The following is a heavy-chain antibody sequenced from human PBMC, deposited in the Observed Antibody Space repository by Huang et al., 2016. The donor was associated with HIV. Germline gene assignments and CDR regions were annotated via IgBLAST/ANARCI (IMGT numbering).Heavy chain of an antibody. J-gene: IGHJ6*03. Sequence: QVNLVQSGAEGRKPGSSVRVSCKASGGTFKKLAISGVRQAPGQGLEWMVAVICLYGSAEYAEKFQARVTLTADGSTNTAYLELDRLTSEDTAVYYCAKVAAGQPFHFYYYMDAWGDGTTVIVSS. D-gene: IGHD3-3*02. CDR3: AKVAAGQPFHFYYYMDA. CDR1: GGTFKKLA. CDR2: VICLYGSA. V-gene: IGHV1-69*13.